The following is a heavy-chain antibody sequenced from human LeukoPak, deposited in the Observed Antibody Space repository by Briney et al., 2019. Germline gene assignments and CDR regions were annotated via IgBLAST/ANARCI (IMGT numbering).Heavy chain of an antibody. J-gene: IGHJ6*04. CDR3: TTLDYYGSGSYLQLYYYYYGMDV. Sequence: GRSLRLSCAASGFTFSNAWMSWVRQAPGKGLEWVGRIKSKTDGGTTDYAAPVKGRFTISRDDSKNTLYLQMNSLKTEDTAVYYCTTLDYYGSGSYLQLYYYYYGMDVWGKGTTVTVSS. CDR1: GFTFSNAW. CDR2: IKSKTDGGTT. V-gene: IGHV3-15*01. D-gene: IGHD3-10*01.